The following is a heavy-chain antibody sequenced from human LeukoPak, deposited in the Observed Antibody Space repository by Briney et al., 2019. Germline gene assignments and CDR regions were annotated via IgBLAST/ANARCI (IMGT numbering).Heavy chain of an antibody. CDR2: ISSSSTI. V-gene: IGHV3-48*01. CDR3: ARYAELELDY. D-gene: IGHD1-7*01. J-gene: IGHJ4*02. CDR1: GFTFSSYS. Sequence: GGSLRLSCAASGFTFSSYSMNWVRQAPGKGLEWVSYISSSSTIYYADSVKGRFTISRDNAKNSLYLQMNSLRAEDTAVYYCARYAELELDYWGQGTLVTVSS.